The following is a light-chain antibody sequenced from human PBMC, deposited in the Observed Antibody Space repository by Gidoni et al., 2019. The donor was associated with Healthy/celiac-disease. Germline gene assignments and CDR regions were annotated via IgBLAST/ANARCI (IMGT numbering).Light chain of an antibody. J-gene: IGLJ3*02. CDR1: NIVIKS. V-gene: IGLV3-21*02. CDR3: QVCDNSGYHPV. Sequence: SYVLTQPPSVSGAPGQTAKIACGGDNIVIKSVHWYQQKPGQAPVLVLSDRNDRTSGIPDRYSGSKSVKTSTLTITMVEAGDEAGYYCQVCDNSGYHPVFGGGTKLTVL. CDR2: DRN.